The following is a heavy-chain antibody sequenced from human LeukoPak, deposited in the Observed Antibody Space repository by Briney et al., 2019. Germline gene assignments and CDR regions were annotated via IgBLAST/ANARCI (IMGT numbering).Heavy chain of an antibody. CDR1: RFTFSSYS. D-gene: IGHD5-12*01. V-gene: IGHV3-48*02. CDR3: ARDVRWLRFVFDY. Sequence: GGSLRLSCAASRFTFSSYSMNWVRQAPGKWLEWVSYISSSSGTIYYADSVKGRFTISRDNAKNSLYLQMNSLRDEDTAVYYCARDVRWLRFVFDYWGQGTLVTVAS. J-gene: IGHJ4*02. CDR2: ISSSSGTI.